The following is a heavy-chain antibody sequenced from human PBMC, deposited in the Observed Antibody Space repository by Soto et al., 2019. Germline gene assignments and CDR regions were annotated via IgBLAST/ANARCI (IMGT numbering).Heavy chain of an antibody. V-gene: IGHV5-51*01. J-gene: IGHJ4*02. CDR3: TRQVPYSLGPQPDC. CDR1: GYSFGSYW. CDR2: IYPGDSDT. D-gene: IGHD4-4*01. Sequence: GESLKISCKGSGYSFGSYWIAWVRQMPGKGLEWMGSIYPGDSDTRYSPSFQGQVTISADNSISTAYLQWNSLKASDTAMYYCTRQVPYSLGPQPDCWGQGTLVTVSS.